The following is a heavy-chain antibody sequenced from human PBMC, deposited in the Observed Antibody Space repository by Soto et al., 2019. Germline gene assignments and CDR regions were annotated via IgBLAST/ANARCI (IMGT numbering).Heavy chain of an antibody. CDR2: IYYSGST. V-gene: IGHV4-39*01. CDR3: ARVRGTDYIWGSSIYYYMNV. Sequence: SETLSLTCTVSGGSISSSSYYWGWIRQPPGKGLEWIGSIYYSGSTYYNPSLKSRVTISVDTSKNQFSLKLSSVTAADTAVYYCARVRGTDYIWGSSIYYYMNVSGKGTPVTVS. CDR1: GGSISSSSYY. D-gene: IGHD3-16*01. J-gene: IGHJ6*03.